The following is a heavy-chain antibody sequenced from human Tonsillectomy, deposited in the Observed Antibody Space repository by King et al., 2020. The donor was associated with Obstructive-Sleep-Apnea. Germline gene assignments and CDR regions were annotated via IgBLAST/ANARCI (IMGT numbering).Heavy chain of an antibody. CDR2: IRYDGNNK. Sequence: VQLVESGGGVVQPGKSLTLSCAASGFTFSSFGMHWVRQAPGKGLEWVAFIRYDGNNKYYADSVKGRFTISRDNSKNTLYLQMNSLRDEDTAVYYCAKSSDGELFPFDYWGQGTLVTVSS. V-gene: IGHV3-30*02. J-gene: IGHJ4*02. CDR1: GFTFSSFG. D-gene: IGHD3-10*01. CDR3: AKSSDGELFPFDY.